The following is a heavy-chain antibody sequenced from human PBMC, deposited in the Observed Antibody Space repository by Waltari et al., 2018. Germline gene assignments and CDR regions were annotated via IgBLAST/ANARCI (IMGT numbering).Heavy chain of an antibody. V-gene: IGHV4-38-2*01. J-gene: IGHJ4*02. CDR1: GYSISSGYY. Sequence: QVQLQESGPGLVKPSETLSHPCAVPGYSISSGYYWGWIRQPPGKGLAWIGSIYHSGSTYYNPYLRSRVTISVDTSKNQFSLKLSSVTAADTAVYYCARLDDGVFDYWGQGTLVTVSS. CDR2: IYHSGST. D-gene: IGHD3-3*01. CDR3: ARLDDGVFDY.